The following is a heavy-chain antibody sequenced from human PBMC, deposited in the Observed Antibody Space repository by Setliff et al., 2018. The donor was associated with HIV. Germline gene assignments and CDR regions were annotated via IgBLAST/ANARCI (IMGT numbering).Heavy chain of an antibody. CDR1: GGSLSGFY. J-gene: IGHJ5*02. CDR2: IYHSEYT. D-gene: IGHD2-2*01. Sequence: PSETLSLTCAVYGGSLSGFYWTFIRQSPGKGLEWIGEIYHSEYTNYNPSLKSRVTISLDTSKNQFPLKLTSLTAADTAVYYCARGGTSSNWFDPWGQGTLVTVSS. CDR3: ARGGTSSNWFDP. V-gene: IGHV4-34*01.